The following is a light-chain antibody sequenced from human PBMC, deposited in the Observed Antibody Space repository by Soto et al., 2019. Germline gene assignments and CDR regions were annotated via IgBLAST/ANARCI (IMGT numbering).Light chain of an antibody. CDR1: QSISSY. Sequence: DIQMAQSPPTLSASVGDGVTITCRESQSISSYVSWYQQKPGKAPKLLIYAASRLESGVPSRFTGSRSGTDFTLTISSLPPEDFATYYCQQSYSRMTFGQGTKVDIK. V-gene: IGKV1-39*01. CDR3: QQSYSRMT. J-gene: IGKJ1*01. CDR2: AAS.